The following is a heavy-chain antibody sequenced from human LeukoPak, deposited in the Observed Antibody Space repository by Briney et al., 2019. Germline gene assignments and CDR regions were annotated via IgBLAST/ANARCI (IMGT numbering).Heavy chain of an antibody. CDR2: ISGSGGNT. CDR3: AKGRTEGGTLALDY. Sequence: RGGSLRLSCAASGFTFSSYAMTWVRQAPGNVLEWVSGISGSGGNTYYTDSVRGRLSISRDNSKNTLYLQVNSLRAEDTAVYYCAKGRTEGGTLALDYWGQGTLVTVSS. CDR1: GFTFSSYA. D-gene: IGHD6-19*01. J-gene: IGHJ4*02. V-gene: IGHV3-23*01.